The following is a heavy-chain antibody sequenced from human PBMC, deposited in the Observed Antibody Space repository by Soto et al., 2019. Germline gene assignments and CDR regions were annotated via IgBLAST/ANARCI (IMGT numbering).Heavy chain of an antibody. J-gene: IGHJ4*02. V-gene: IGHV4-39*01. D-gene: IGHD3-9*01. CDR3: ARGYDILTGPLDY. Sequence: SETLPLTCSVSGGSIIGLSFHWVWIRQPPGKGLEWIGIIYYSGSTYYNPSLKNRVTISVDTSKSQFSLNLNSVTAADTAVYYCARGYDILTGPLDYWGPGTLVTVSS. CDR1: GGSIIGLSFH. CDR2: IYYSGST.